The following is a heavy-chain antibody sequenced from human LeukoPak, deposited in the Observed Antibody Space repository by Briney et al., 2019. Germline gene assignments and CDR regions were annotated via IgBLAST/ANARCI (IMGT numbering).Heavy chain of an antibody. V-gene: IGHV3-13*01. CDR1: GFTVSKYD. CDR3: ARAHDNVVDPVSALKY. CDR2: IGIVGDT. Sequence: GGSLRLSCAASGFTVSKYDMHWVRQATGKGLEWVSAIGIVGDTYYRGSVKGRFTMSRENGNNNVYLQMNSLRDGDTAVYFCARAHDNVVDPVSALKYWGQGTLVTVSS. D-gene: IGHD2-15*01. J-gene: IGHJ4*02.